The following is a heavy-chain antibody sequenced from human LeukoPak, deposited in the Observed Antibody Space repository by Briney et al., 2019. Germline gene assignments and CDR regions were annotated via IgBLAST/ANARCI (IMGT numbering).Heavy chain of an antibody. CDR2: IYSGGST. Sequence: PGGSPRLSCAASGFTVSSNYMSWVRQAPGKGLEWVSVIYSGGSTYYADSVKGRFTISRDNSKNTLYLQMNSLRAEDTAVYYCARDEIAHFDYWGQGTLVSVSS. CDR1: GFTVSSNY. CDR3: ARDEIAHFDY. J-gene: IGHJ4*02. V-gene: IGHV3-66*01. D-gene: IGHD2/OR15-2a*01.